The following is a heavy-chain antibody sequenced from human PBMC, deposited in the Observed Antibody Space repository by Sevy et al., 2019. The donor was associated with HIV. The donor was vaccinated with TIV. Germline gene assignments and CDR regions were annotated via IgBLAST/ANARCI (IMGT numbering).Heavy chain of an antibody. V-gene: IGHV1-3*01. D-gene: IGHD6-6*01. CDR1: GYTFTSYA. CDR2: INAGNGNT. J-gene: IGHJ6*03. CDR3: ARDKYSSSSGYYYYYMDV. Sequence: ASVKVSCKASGYTFTSYAMHWVRQAPGQRLEWMGWINAGNGNTKYSQKFQGRVTITRDTSASTAYMELSSLGSEETAVYYCARDKYSSSSGYYYYYMDVWGKGTTVTVSS.